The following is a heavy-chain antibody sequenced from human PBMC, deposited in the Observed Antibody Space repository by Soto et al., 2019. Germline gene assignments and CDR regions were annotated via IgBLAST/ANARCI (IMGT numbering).Heavy chain of an antibody. D-gene: IGHD2-2*01. V-gene: IGHV3-23*01. Sequence: EVQLLESGGGLVQPGGSLRLSCAASGFTFSSYAMSCVRQAPGKGLEWVSAISGSGGSTYYADSVKGRFTISRDNSKNTLYLQMNSLRAEDTAVYYCAKDRSQSRRGMDVWGQGTTVTVSS. CDR1: GFTFSSYA. J-gene: IGHJ6*02. CDR3: AKDRSQSRRGMDV. CDR2: ISGSGGST.